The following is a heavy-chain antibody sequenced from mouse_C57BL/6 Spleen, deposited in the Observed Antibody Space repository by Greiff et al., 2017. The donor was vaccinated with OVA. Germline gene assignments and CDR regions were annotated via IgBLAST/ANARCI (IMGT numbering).Heavy chain of an antibody. CDR1: GFTFSDAW. CDR3: TRNYGSSYGYFDY. J-gene: IGHJ2*01. D-gene: IGHD1-1*01. V-gene: IGHV6-6*01. Sequence: EVMLVESGGGLVQPGGSMKLSCAASGFTFSDAWMDWVRQSPEKGLEWVAEIRNKANNHATYYAESVKGRFTISRDDSKSSVYLQMNSLRAEDTGIYYCTRNYGSSYGYFDYWGQGTTLTVSS. CDR2: IRNKANNHAT.